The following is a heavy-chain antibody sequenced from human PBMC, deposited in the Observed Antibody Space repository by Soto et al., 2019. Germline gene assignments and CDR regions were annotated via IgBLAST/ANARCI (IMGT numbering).Heavy chain of an antibody. CDR2: VNPGGVST. CDR1: GYTFTSYY. D-gene: IGHD5-12*01. Sequence: QVQLVQSGAEVRKPGASVKISCKGSGYTFTSYYVHWVRQAPGQGLEWMGIVNPGGVSTTYAQKFQGRVTMTRDTSTSTVYMELSSLRSEDTAVYYCARSAFSGFAFGFWGQGTLVTVSS. CDR3: ARSAFSGFAFGF. J-gene: IGHJ4*02. V-gene: IGHV1-46*01.